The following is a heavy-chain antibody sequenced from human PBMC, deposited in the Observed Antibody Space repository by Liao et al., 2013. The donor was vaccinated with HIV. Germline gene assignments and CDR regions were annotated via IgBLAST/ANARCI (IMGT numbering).Heavy chain of an antibody. CDR2: IYYNENT. D-gene: IGHD3-3*01. Sequence: QLQLQESGPGLVKPSETLSLTCTVSGGSINNNNYYWGWIRQPPGKGLEWIANIYYNENTYYNPSLRSRVTISVDTSKNQFSLKLSSVTAADTAVYYCVRSAVALEWYHNYFEYWGQGTLVTVSS. CDR1: GGSINNNNYY. V-gene: IGHV4-39*07. CDR3: VRSAVALEWYHNYFEY. J-gene: IGHJ4*02.